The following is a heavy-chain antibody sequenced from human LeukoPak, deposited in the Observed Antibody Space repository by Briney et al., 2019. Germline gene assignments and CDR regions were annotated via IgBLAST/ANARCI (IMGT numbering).Heavy chain of an antibody. J-gene: IGHJ4*02. Sequence: SETLSLTCAVYGGSFSGYYWSWIRQPPGKGLEWIGEINHSGSTNYNPSLKSRVTMSVDTSKNQFSLKLSSVTAADTAVYYCARDNNYYGSGSYYNVGFDYWGQGTLVTVSS. V-gene: IGHV4-34*01. D-gene: IGHD3-10*01. CDR1: GGSFSGYY. CDR2: INHSGST. CDR3: ARDNNYYGSGSYYNVGFDY.